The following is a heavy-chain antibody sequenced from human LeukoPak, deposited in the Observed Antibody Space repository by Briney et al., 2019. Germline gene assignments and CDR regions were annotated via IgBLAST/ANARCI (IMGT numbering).Heavy chain of an antibody. CDR2: TYYMSKWYT. V-gene: IGHV6-1*01. CDR3: ARDHMGDIVLDY. D-gene: IGHD5-12*01. Sequence: SQTLSLTCAISGYSVSSNSAAWNWIRQSPSRGLEWLGRTYYMSKWYTNYAVSVRSRITINPDTSKNQFSLQLNSVTPEDTAVYYCARDHMGDIVLDYWGQGTLVTVSS. J-gene: IGHJ4*02. CDR1: GYSVSSNSAA.